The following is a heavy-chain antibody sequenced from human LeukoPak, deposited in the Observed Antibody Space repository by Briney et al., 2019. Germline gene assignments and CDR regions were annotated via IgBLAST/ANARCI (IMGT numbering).Heavy chain of an antibody. Sequence: PGGSLRLSCAASGFTFSTYAMSWVRQAPGKGLEWVSTINNGGSGAYYADSVKGRFTISRDDAKNSLYLQMNSLRVEDTAVYYCATGEGGSYPRLYFDDWGQGTLVTVSS. J-gene: IGHJ4*02. V-gene: IGHV3-23*01. CDR3: ATGEGGSYPRLYFDD. CDR2: INNGGSGA. CDR1: GFTFSTYA. D-gene: IGHD1-26*01.